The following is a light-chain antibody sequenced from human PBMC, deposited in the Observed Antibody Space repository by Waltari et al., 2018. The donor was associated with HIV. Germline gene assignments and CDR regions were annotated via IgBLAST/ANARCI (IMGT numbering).Light chain of an antibody. CDR2: EDD. Sequence: SYELPQPPSVSVSPGQAARITCSGDALAKKYAYWYQQKSGQAPVLVIYEDDKRPSGIPERFSASTSGTMATLTISVAQVEDEGDYYCYSTDSSGYHKVFGGGTKLTVL. V-gene: IGLV3-10*01. CDR3: YSTDSSGYHKV. CDR1: ALAKKY. J-gene: IGLJ2*01.